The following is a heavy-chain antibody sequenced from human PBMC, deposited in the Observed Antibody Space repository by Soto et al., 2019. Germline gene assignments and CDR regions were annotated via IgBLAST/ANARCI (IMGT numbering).Heavy chain of an antibody. J-gene: IGHJ3*02. Sequence: GSLRLSCAASGFTVSSNYMSWVRQAAGEGLEWVSVIYSGGSTYYADSVKGRFTISRDNSKNTLYLQMNSLRAEDTAVYYCARDNQYYYNRSGYAALGAFDIWPQGTMVTV. CDR2: IYSGGST. CDR3: ARDNQYYYNRSGYAALGAFDI. D-gene: IGHD3-22*01. CDR1: GFTVSSNY. V-gene: IGHV3-53*01.